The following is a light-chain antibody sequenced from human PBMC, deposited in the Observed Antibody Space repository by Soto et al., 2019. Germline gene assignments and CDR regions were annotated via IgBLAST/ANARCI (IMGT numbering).Light chain of an antibody. CDR3: QQYDALPFT. Sequence: DIQMTQSPSSLSASVGDRVTITCQAGHHINNYLNWFQKKPGKPPKLLIYDASKLQTGVPSRFTGSGSGTHFTFTIISLQPEDIATYYCQQYDALPFTFGPGTKVNIK. J-gene: IGKJ3*01. CDR1: HHINNY. CDR2: DAS. V-gene: IGKV1-33*01.